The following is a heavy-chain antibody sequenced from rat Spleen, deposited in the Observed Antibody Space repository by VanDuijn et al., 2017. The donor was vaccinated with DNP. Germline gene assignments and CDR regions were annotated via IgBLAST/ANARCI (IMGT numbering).Heavy chain of an antibody. V-gene: IGHV5S13*01. Sequence: EVLLVESGGGLVQPGRSLKLSCAASGFTFSNYGMAWIRQTPTKGLDWVASITSRGGNTYYRDSVKGRFTISRDNAKSTLYLQMDSLRSEDTATYYCARQRSDLYWYFDFWGPGTMVTVSS. CDR2: ITSRGGNT. J-gene: IGHJ1*01. CDR1: GFTFSNYG. CDR3: ARQRSDLYWYFDF. D-gene: IGHD1-1*01.